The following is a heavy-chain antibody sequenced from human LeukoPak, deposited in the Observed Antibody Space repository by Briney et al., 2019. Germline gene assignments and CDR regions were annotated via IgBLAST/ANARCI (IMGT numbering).Heavy chain of an antibody. Sequence: PGGSLRLSCAASGFTFSSYAMSWVRQAPGKGLEWVSAISGSGGSTYYADSVKGRFTISRDNSKNTLYLQMNSLRAEDTAAYYCGKAGGSGSYFGGDYWGQGTLVTVSS. V-gene: IGHV3-23*01. CDR1: GFTFSSYA. D-gene: IGHD1-26*01. CDR3: GKAGGSGSYFGGDY. CDR2: ISGSGGST. J-gene: IGHJ4*02.